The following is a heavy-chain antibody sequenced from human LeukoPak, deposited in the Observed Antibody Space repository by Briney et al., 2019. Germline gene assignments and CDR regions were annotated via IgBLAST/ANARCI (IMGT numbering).Heavy chain of an antibody. J-gene: IGHJ3*02. D-gene: IGHD1-1*01. CDR3: ARDSNWNEWIFDI. CDR1: GYTFTSYY. V-gene: IGHV1-46*01. Sequence: ASVKVSCMASGYTFTSYYMHWVRQAPGQGLEWMGIINPSGGSTSYAQKFQGRVTMTRDTSTSTVYMELSSLRSEDTAVYYCARDSNWNEWIFDIWGQGTMVTVSS. CDR2: INPSGGST.